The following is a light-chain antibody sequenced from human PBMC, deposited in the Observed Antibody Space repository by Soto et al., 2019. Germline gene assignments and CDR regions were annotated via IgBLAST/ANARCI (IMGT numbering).Light chain of an antibody. CDR2: DAS. Sequence: EVVLTQSPDTLSLPPGERATLSCRASQCISSYLACYQQKPGQAPRLLIYDASSRATGIPARFSGSGSVTDSTLTISSLEPEDFAVYYCQQLTDWPPQWTFGQGTKVEIK. J-gene: IGKJ1*01. CDR1: QCISSY. V-gene: IGKV3-11*01. CDR3: QQLTDWPPQWT.